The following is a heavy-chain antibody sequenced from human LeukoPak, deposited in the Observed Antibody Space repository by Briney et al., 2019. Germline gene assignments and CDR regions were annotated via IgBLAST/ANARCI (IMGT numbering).Heavy chain of an antibody. J-gene: IGHJ4*02. CDR1: GLTFSSYS. V-gene: IGHV3-21*01. CDR3: ARSAYYYDSSHFGPDY. Sequence: GGSLRLSCAASGLTFSSYSMNWVRQAPGKGLEWVSSISSSSSYIYYADSVKGRFTTSRDNAKNSLYLQMNSLRAEDTAVYYCARSAYYYDSSHFGPDYWGQGTLVTVSS. CDR2: ISSSSSYI. D-gene: IGHD3-22*01.